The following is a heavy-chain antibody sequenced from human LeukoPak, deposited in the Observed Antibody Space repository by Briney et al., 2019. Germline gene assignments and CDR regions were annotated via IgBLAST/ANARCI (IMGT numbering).Heavy chain of an antibody. CDR2: IYYRGST. D-gene: IGHD2-8*01. CDR1: GCSISSYY. Sequence: SETLSLTCTVSGCSISSYYWSWIRQPPGKGLEWIGYIYYRGSTNYNPSLTSRVTISVDTSKNQFSLKLSSVTAADTAVYYCARRPHMLGAFVPWGQGTLVTVSS. CDR3: ARRPHMLGAFVP. V-gene: IGHV4-59*01. J-gene: IGHJ5*02.